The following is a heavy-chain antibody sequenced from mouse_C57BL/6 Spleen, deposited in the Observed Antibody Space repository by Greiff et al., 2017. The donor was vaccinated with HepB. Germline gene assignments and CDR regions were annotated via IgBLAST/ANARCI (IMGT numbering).Heavy chain of an antibody. V-gene: IGHV1-85*01. CDR2: IYPRDGST. CDR3: ARDGSRRYYYAMDY. J-gene: IGHJ4*01. D-gene: IGHD1-1*01. CDR1: GYTFTSYD. Sequence: VMLVESGPELVKPGASVKLSCKASGYTFTSYDINWVKQRPGQGLEWIGWIYPRDGSTKYNEKFKGKATLTVDTSSSTAYMELHSLTSEDSAVYFCARDGSRRYYYAMDYWGQGTSVTVSS.